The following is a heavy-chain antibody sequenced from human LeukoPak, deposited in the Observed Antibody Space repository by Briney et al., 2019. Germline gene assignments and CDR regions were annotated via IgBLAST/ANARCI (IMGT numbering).Heavy chain of an antibody. CDR1: GGTFSSYA. Sequence: SVKVSCKASGGTFSSYAISWVRQAPGQGLEWMGGIIPIFGTANYAQKFQGRITITADKSTSTAYMELSSLTSDDTAVYYCARAGAVVDNWFDPWGQGTLVTVSS. J-gene: IGHJ5*02. D-gene: IGHD2-15*01. CDR2: IIPIFGTA. V-gene: IGHV1-69*06. CDR3: ARAGAVVDNWFDP.